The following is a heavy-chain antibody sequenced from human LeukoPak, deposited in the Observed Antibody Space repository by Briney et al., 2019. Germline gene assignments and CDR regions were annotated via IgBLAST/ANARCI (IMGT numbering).Heavy chain of an antibody. J-gene: IGHJ4*02. CDR2: ISGSGTST. CDR3: SRINYGGNSGYHFDS. CDR1: GLTFSSYA. Sequence: PGGSLRLSCAASGLTFSSYAMSWVRQAPGKGLEWVSAISGSGTSTYYADSVRGRFTISRDNSKNMVYLQMHSLRAEDTAVYYCSRINYGGNSGYHFDSWGQGTLVTVSS. V-gene: IGHV3-23*01. D-gene: IGHD4-23*01.